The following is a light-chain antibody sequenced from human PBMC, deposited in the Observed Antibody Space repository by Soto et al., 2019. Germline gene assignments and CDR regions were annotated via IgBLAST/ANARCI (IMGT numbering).Light chain of an antibody. CDR2: HAS. Sequence: DIQMTQSHSTLSAYVGDRVTITCRASQRSSTWLAWYQQKPGKAPKLLIYHASALESGVPSRFSGSGSGTEFPLTLSILQPDYFATLYCQQYHCYSAPFVPGTKVEIK. J-gene: IGKJ3*01. V-gene: IGKV1-5*01. CDR3: QQYHCYSAP. CDR1: QRSSTW.